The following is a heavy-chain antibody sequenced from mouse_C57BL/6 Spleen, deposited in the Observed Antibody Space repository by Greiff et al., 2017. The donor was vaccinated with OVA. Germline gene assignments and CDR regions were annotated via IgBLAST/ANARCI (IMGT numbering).Heavy chain of an antibody. V-gene: IGHV1-26*01. CDR1: GYTFTDYY. CDR2: INPNNGGT. CDR3: ARPDY. Sequence: VQLQQSGPELVKPGASVKISCKASGYTFTDYYMNWVKQSHGKSLEWIGDINPNNGGTRYNQKFKGKATLTVDKSSSTAYMELRSLKSEASAVYYCARPDYWGQGTTLTVSS. J-gene: IGHJ2*01.